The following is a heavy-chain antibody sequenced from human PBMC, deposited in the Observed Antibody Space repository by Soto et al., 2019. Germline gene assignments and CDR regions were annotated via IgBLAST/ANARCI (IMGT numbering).Heavy chain of an antibody. J-gene: IGHJ4*02. CDR2: TYYRSKWYN. Sequence: PSQTLSLTCAISGDSVSSNSATWNWIRQSPSRGLEWLGRTYYRSKWYNDYVLSVKSRIIINPDTSKNQFSLQLNSVTPEDTAVYYCAGVGGWYFDSWGQGTLVTVSS. CDR1: GDSVSSNSAT. D-gene: IGHD6-19*01. CDR3: AGVGGWYFDS. V-gene: IGHV6-1*01.